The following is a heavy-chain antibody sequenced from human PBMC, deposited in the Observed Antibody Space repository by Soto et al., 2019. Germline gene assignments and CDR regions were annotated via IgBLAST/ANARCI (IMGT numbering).Heavy chain of an antibody. CDR1: GGSISSDDYY. CDR2: IYYSGST. V-gene: IGHV4-30-4*01. Sequence: QVQLQESGPGLVKPSQTLSLTCSVSGGSISSDDYYWSWIRQPPGKGLEWIGYIYYSGSTYYNPSLKSRVTLSVDTSKHQVSLNLGSVTAADTAVYYCARARDRGYCSSTSGDMGTRGNWFAPWGQGTLVTVSS. CDR3: ARARDRGYCSSTSGDMGTRGNWFAP. D-gene: IGHD2-2*02. J-gene: IGHJ5*02.